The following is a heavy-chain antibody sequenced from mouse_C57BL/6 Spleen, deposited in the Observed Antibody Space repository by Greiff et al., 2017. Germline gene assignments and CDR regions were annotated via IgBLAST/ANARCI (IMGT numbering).Heavy chain of an antibody. D-gene: IGHD1-1*01. Sequence: QVQLQQPGAELVKPGASVKMSCKASGYTFTSYWITWVKQRPGQGLEWIGDIYPGSGSTNYNEKFKSKATLTADKSSSTAYMQLSSLTSEDSAVYVCASEERIYYYGPGFAYWGQGTLVTVSA. CDR2: IYPGSGST. J-gene: IGHJ3*01. CDR1: GYTFTSYW. V-gene: IGHV1-55*01. CDR3: ASEERIYYYGPGFAY.